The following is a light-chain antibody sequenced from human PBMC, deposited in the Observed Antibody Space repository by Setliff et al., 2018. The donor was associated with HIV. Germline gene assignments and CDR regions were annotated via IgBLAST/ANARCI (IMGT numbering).Light chain of an antibody. CDR3: SSYAGSNSIYL. CDR1: TSDIGNFNL. CDR2: EVS. V-gene: IGLV2-23*02. Sequence: QSVLTQPASVSGSPGQSITISCTGTTSDIGNFNLVSWYQQHPGKAPKLMICEVSKRPSGVSDRFSGSKSANTASLTISGLQAEDEADYYCSSYAGSNSIYLFGTGTKVTVL. J-gene: IGLJ1*01.